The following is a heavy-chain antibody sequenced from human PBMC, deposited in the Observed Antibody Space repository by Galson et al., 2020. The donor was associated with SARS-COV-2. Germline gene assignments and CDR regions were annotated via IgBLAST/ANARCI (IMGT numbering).Heavy chain of an antibody. V-gene: IGHV3-15*01. D-gene: IGHD5-12*01. Sequence: TGGSLRLSCTASGFSFSHAWMGWVRQAPGKGLEWVGRIKSNPDGGTTDYAAPVKGRFSISRDDSKTTLYLQMNSLKTEDTAVYYCTTDGGATSVDYWGQGTLVTVSS. CDR3: TTDGGATSVDY. CDR1: GFSFSHAW. CDR2: IKSNPDGGTT. J-gene: IGHJ4*02.